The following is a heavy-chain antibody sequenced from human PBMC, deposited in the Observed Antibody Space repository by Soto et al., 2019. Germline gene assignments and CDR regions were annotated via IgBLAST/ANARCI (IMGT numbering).Heavy chain of an antibody. D-gene: IGHD2-21*02. Sequence: PSETLSLTCTVSGGSISSYYWSWIRQPPGKGLEWIGYIYYSGGTNYNPSLKSRVTISVDTSKNQLSLKLSSVTAADTAVYYCARGVTSLSHNWFDPWGQGTLVTVSS. CDR1: GGSISSYY. CDR2: IYYSGGT. J-gene: IGHJ5*02. V-gene: IGHV4-59*01. CDR3: ARGVTSLSHNWFDP.